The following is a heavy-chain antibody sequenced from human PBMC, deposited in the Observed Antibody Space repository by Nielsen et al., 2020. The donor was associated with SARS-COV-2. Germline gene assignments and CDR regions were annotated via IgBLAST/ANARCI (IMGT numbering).Heavy chain of an antibody. Sequence: GSLRLSCAASIFTFTSDSMNWVRQAPGKGLEWVSYISSSGTTIYYADSVKGRFTISRDNAKNSLYLQMDSLRDEDTAVYYCARDVCSTTTCYFDNWGQGTLVTVSS. J-gene: IGHJ4*02. CDR1: IFTFTSDS. CDR3: ARDVCSTTTCYFDN. V-gene: IGHV3-48*02. CDR2: ISSSGTTI. D-gene: IGHD2/OR15-2a*01.